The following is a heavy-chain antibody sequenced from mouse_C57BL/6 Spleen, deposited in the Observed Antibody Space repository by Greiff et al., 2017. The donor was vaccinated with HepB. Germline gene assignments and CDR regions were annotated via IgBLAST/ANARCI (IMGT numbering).Heavy chain of an antibody. D-gene: IGHD2-1*01. CDR2: INPSSGYT. CDR3: ARGDYGNSYYFDY. Sequence: VQLQQSGAELARPGASVKMSCKASGYTFTSYTMHWVKQRPGQGLEWIGYINPSSGYTKYNQKFKDKATLTADKSSSTAYMQLSSLTSEDSAVYYCARGDYGNSYYFDYWGQGTTLTVSS. V-gene: IGHV1-4*01. J-gene: IGHJ2*01. CDR1: GYTFTSYT.